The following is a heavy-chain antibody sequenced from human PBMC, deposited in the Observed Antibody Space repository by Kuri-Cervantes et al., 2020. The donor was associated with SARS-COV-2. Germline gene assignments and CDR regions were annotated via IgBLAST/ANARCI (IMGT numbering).Heavy chain of an antibody. J-gene: IGHJ5*02. D-gene: IGHD3-3*01. V-gene: IGHV4-39*01. CDR1: GGTINSNTNY. Sequence: SETLSLTCSVSGGTINSNTNYWAWLRQTPGKGLEWIGSIYYLGNAYYNPSLQSRVTISLDSSNNQFSLKLSSVTAADTAVYYCARQMMSSITIFGVVITRNWFDPWGQGTLVTVSS. CDR3: ARQMMSSITIFGVVITRNWFDP. CDR2: IYYLGNA.